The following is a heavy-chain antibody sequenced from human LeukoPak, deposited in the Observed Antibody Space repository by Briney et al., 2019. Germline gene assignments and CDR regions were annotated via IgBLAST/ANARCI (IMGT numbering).Heavy chain of an antibody. V-gene: IGHV3-23*01. Sequence: GGSLRLFCAASGFTFSSFAMSWVRQAPGKGPEWVSAISGSGDKIFYADSVKGRFSISRDDSKNTLSMQMNNLRVDDTAIYYCAKRGGSGWGAFDIWGQGTMITVSS. CDR3: AKRGGSGWGAFDI. J-gene: IGHJ3*02. CDR1: GFTFSSFA. CDR2: ISGSGDKI. D-gene: IGHD1-26*01.